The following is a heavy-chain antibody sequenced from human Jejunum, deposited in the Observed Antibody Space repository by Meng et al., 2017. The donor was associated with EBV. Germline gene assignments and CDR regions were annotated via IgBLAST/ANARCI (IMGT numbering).Heavy chain of an antibody. CDR1: GYTFTNYP. CDR3: ASRPGFNIGPFDY. CDR2: INPGNGET. V-gene: IGHV1-3*01. J-gene: IGHJ4*02. Sequence: QVKLLQSGAEVKKPGASVNLSCKASGYTFTNYPIHWVRQAPGQRPEWMGCINPGNGETAFSQKFQGRVTITRDTSATTAYMELTSLRSEDTAVYYCASRPGFNIGPFDYWGQGTLVTVSS. D-gene: IGHD3/OR15-3a*01.